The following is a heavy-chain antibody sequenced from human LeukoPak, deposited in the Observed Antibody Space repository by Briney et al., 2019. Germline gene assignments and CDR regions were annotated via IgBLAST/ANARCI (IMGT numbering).Heavy chain of an antibody. CDR2: IYYSGST. V-gene: IGHV4-59*01. Sequence: KASETLSLTCAVYGGSFSGYYWSWIRQPPGKGLEWIGYIYYSGSTNYNPSLKSRVTISVDTSKNQFSLKLSSVTAADTAVYYCARVSTDYYGSGSYLKYYYYYYMDVWGKGTTVTVSS. J-gene: IGHJ6*03. CDR3: ARVSTDYYGSGSYLKYYYYYYMDV. CDR1: GGSFSGYY. D-gene: IGHD3-10*01.